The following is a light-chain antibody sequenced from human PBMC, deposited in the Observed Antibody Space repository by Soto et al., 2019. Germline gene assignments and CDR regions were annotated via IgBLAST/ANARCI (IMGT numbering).Light chain of an antibody. CDR3: SSYTSSRTLV. V-gene: IGLV2-14*03. Sequence: QSVLTQPASVSGSPGQSITISCTGTDSDVGGYNYVSWYQQHPGKAPKLMIYEVINRPSGVSTRFSGSKSASTASLTISGLQAEDEDDYYCSSYTSSRTLVFGGGTKVTVL. CDR1: DSDVGGYNY. J-gene: IGLJ3*02. CDR2: EVI.